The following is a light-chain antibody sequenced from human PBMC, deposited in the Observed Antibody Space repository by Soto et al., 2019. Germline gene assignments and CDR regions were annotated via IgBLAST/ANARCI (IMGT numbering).Light chain of an antibody. CDR3: AAWDDSLNGVI. J-gene: IGLJ2*01. CDR1: TSNIGSNT. V-gene: IGLV1-44*01. Sequence: QSVLTQPPSASGTPGQRVTISCSGSTSNIGSNTVNWYRQVPGTAPRLLIYSDDQWPSGVPDRFSGSKSGTSASLAISGLQSDDEAVYFCAAWDDSLNGVIFGGGTQLTVL. CDR2: SDD.